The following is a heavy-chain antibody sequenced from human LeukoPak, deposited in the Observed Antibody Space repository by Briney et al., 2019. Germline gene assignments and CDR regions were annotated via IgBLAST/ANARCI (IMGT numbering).Heavy chain of an antibody. Sequence: PSETLSLTCTVSGGSISSYYWSWIRQPPGKGLEWIGEINHSGSTNYNPSLKSRVTISVDTSKNQFSLKLSSVTAADTAVYYCASPVIAVAGTFPWGQGTLVTVSS. J-gene: IGHJ4*02. CDR2: INHSGST. D-gene: IGHD6-19*01. CDR1: GGSISSYY. CDR3: ASPVIAVAGTFP. V-gene: IGHV4-34*01.